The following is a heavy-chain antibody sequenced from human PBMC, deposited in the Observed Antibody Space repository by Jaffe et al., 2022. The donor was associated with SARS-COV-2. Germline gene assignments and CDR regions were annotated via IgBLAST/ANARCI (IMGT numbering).Heavy chain of an antibody. Sequence: QVQLVESGGGVVQPGKSLRLSCAASGFTFSHFAMHWVRQAPGKGLEWVAFISYDGRNKNHADSVKGRFTISRDNSKNTLYVQMNSLRPEDTAVYYCAREADYGSGRKDAFDIWGQGTMVTVSS. D-gene: IGHD3-10*01. CDR1: GFTFSHFA. CDR2: ISYDGRNK. J-gene: IGHJ3*02. CDR3: AREADYGSGRKDAFDI. V-gene: IGHV3-30*04.